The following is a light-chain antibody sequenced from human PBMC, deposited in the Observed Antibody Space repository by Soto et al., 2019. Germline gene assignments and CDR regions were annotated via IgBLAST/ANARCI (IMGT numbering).Light chain of an antibody. V-gene: IGKV1-9*01. J-gene: IGKJ4*01. CDR2: VAS. CDR3: QQLNSYPALS. CDR1: QGISSY. Sequence: DIQLTQSPSFLSASVGDRVTITCRASQGISSYLAWYQQKPGKAPKLLIYVASTLQSGVPSRFSGSGFGTEFTLTISSLQPEDFATYYCQQLNSYPALSFGGGTKVEIK.